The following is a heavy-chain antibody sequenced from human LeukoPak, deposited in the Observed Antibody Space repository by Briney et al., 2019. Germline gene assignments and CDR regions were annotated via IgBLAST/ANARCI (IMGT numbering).Heavy chain of an antibody. J-gene: IGHJ3*02. CDR3: ARDSGASGRYAFDI. D-gene: IGHD3-10*01. Sequence: PGGSLRLSCVASGFTFRDYTMDWVRQAPGKGLEWVSIIYSDDNTNYEDSVKGRFTISRDNSKNTLYLQMNSLRAEDTALYYCARDSGASGRYAFDIWGQGTMVTVSS. CDR2: IYSDDNT. CDR1: GFTFRDYT. V-gene: IGHV3-53*01.